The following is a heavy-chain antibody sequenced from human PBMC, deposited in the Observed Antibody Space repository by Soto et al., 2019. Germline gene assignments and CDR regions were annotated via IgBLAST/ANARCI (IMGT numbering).Heavy chain of an antibody. CDR3: ARDYVIQGYSSSWYRHPDNWFDP. D-gene: IGHD6-13*01. CDR2: IWYDGSNK. V-gene: IGHV3-33*01. Sequence: HPGGSLRLSCAASGFTFSSYGMHWVRQAPGKGLEWVAVIWYDGSNKYYADSVKGRFTISRDNSKNTLYLQMNSLRAEDTAVYYCARDYVIQGYSSSWYRHPDNWFDPWGQGTLVTVSS. CDR1: GFTFSSYG. J-gene: IGHJ5*02.